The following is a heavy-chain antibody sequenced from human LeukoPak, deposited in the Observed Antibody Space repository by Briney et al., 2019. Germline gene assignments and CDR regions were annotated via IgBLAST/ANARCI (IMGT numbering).Heavy chain of an antibody. V-gene: IGHV1-69*05. CDR1: GGTFSSYA. CDR2: IIPIFGTA. D-gene: IGHD2-2*01. Sequence: SVKVSCKASGGTFSSYAISWVRQAPGQGLEWMGGIIPIFGTASYAQKFQGRVTITTDESTSTAYMELSSLRSEDTAVYYCARVACSSTSCYRYFDYWGQGTLVTVSS. CDR3: ARVACSSTSCYRYFDY. J-gene: IGHJ4*02.